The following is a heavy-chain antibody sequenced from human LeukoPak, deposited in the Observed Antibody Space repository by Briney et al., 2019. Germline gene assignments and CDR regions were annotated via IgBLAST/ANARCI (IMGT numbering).Heavy chain of an antibody. Sequence: SSETLSLTCTVSGGSISSGGYYWSWIRQHPGKGLEWIGYIYYSGSTYYNPSLKSRVTISVDTSKNQFSLKLSSVTAADTAVYYCARSRSGYPSSTFDYWGQGTLVTVSS. V-gene: IGHV4-31*03. J-gene: IGHJ4*02. CDR1: GGSISSGGYY. D-gene: IGHD3-22*01. CDR2: IYYSGST. CDR3: ARSRSGYPSSTFDY.